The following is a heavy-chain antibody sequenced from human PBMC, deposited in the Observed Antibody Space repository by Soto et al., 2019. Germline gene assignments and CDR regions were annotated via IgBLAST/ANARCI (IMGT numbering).Heavy chain of an antibody. D-gene: IGHD3-22*01. J-gene: IGHJ4*02. CDR2: IWYDGSNK. CDR1: GFTFSSYG. CDR3: ARDHYDNSGYDPHFDY. V-gene: IGHV3-33*01. Sequence: QVQLAESGGGVVQPGRSLRLSCAASGFTFSSYGMHWVRQAPGKGLEWVAVIWYDGSNKYYADSVKGRFTISRDNSKNTLYLQMNSLRAEDTAVYYCARDHYDNSGYDPHFDYWGQGTLVTVSS.